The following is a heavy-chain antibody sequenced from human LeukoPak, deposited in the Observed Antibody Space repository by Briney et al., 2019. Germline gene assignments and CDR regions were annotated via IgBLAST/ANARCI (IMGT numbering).Heavy chain of an antibody. CDR1: GGSISSSSYY. D-gene: IGHD3-22*01. J-gene: IGHJ5*02. CDR3: ARGQSPYYDSSGYYPRFDP. CDR2: IYYSGST. Sequence: PSETLSLTCTVSGGSISSSSYYWGWIRQPPGKGLEWIGSIYYSGSTYYNPSLKSRVTISVDTSKNQFSLKLSSVTAADTAVYYCARGQSPYYDSSGYYPRFDPWGQGTLVTVSS. V-gene: IGHV4-39*07.